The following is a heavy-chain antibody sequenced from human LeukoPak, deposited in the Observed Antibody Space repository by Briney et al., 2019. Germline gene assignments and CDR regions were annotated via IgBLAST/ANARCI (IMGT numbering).Heavy chain of an antibody. D-gene: IGHD6-13*01. CDR3: ARDTRNSSSWFYYFDY. V-gene: IGHV1-69*13. CDR2: TIPIFGTA. J-gene: IGHJ4*02. CDR1: GGTFSSYA. Sequence: GASVKVSCKASGGTFSSYAISWVRQAPGQGLEWMGGTIPIFGTANYAQKFQGRVTITADESTSTAYMELSSLRSEDTAVYYCARDTRNSSSWFYYFDYWGQGTLVTVSS.